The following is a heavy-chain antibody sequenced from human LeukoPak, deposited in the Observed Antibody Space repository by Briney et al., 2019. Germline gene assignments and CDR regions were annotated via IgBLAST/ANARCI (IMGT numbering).Heavy chain of an antibody. J-gene: IGHJ6*02. D-gene: IGHD3-10*01. V-gene: IGHV3-48*03. CDR1: GFTFSSYE. Sequence: QAGGSLRLSCAASGFTFSSYEMNWVRQAPGKGLEWVSYISSSGSTIYYADSVKGRFTVSRDNAKNSLYLQMNSLRAEDTAVYYCARDEIISRPYYCGSGSYTSPAIYYYYYSMDVWGQGTTVTVSS. CDR3: ARDEIISRPYYCGSGSYTSPAIYYYYYSMDV. CDR2: ISSSGSTI.